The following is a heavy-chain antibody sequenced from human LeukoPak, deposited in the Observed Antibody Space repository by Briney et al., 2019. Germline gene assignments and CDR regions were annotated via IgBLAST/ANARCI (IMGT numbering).Heavy chain of an antibody. Sequence: RASVKVSCKASGGTFSSYAISWVRQAPGQGLEWMGGIIPIFGTANYAQKFQGRVTITADESTSTAYMELSSLRSEDTAVYYCAREDYYDSGSNDYWGQGTLVTVSS. CDR3: AREDYYDSGSNDY. J-gene: IGHJ4*02. V-gene: IGHV1-69*13. CDR2: IIPIFGTA. CDR1: GGTFSSYA. D-gene: IGHD3-22*01.